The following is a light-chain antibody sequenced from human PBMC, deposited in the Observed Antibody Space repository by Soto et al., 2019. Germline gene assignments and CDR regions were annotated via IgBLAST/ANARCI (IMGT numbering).Light chain of an antibody. V-gene: IGKV1-39*01. CDR2: APS. CDR3: PQHYNAPFT. J-gene: IGKJ2*01. CDR1: QSIDTF. Sequence: DIQLTQSPSSLSASIGDRVSITCRASQSIDTFLIWYQQTPGKAPKVLMYAPSSLQTGVASRFSGSGSGTDFTLTISGLEPEDFATYYCPQHYNAPFTFGQGTNLDIK.